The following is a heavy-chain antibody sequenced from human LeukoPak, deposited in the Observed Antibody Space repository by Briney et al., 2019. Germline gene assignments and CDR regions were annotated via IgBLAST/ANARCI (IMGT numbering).Heavy chain of an antibody. CDR3: AKDTSSGYYGDYFDY. CDR2: ISGSGGST. CDR1: GFTFSSYG. J-gene: IGHJ4*02. Sequence: PGGSLRLSCAASGFTFSSYGMSWVRQAPGKGLEWVSAISGSGGSTYYADSVKGRFTISRDNSKNTVSLQMKSLRAEDTAVYYCAKDTSSGYYGDYFDYWGQGTLVTVSS. V-gene: IGHV3-23*01. D-gene: IGHD3-22*01.